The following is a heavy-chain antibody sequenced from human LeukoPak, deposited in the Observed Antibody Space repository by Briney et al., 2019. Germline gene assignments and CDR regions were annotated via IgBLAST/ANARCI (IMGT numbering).Heavy chain of an antibody. CDR2: ISYDGSNK. CDR3: ARTYDAFDI. J-gene: IGHJ3*02. CDR1: GFTFSSYT. Sequence: PGGSLRLSCAASGFTFSSYTMHWVRQAPGKGLEWVAVISYDGSNKYYADSVKGRFTISRDSAKNTLYLQMDSLRAEDTAVYYCARTYDAFDIWGQGTMVTVSS. V-gene: IGHV3-30-3*01.